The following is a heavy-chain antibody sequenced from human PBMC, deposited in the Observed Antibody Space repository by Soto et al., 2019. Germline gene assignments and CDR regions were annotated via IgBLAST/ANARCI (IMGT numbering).Heavy chain of an antibody. CDR1: GFTFSSCS. CDR3: ARDRYSGYIFDY. CDR2: ISSSSSYI. D-gene: IGHD5-12*01. V-gene: IGHV3-21*01. J-gene: IGHJ4*02. Sequence: GGSLRLSCAASGFTFSSCSMNWVRQAPGKGLEWVSSISSSSSYIYYADSVKGRFTISRDNAKNSLYLQMNSLRAEDTAVYYCARDRYSGYIFDYWGQGTLVTVSS.